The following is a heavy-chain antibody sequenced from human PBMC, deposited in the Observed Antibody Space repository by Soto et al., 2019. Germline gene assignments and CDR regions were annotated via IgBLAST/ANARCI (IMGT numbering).Heavy chain of an antibody. V-gene: IGHV4-31*03. CDR3: ARGDYIFNYFDY. Sequence: QVQLQESGPGLVKPSQTLSLTCTVSGDSISSGDYYWSWIRQHPGKGLEWIGNIYYTGSAYYNPSLRSRVSISIETSKTQFSLNLNSVTAADTAVYYCARGDYIFNYFDYWGQGTLVTVSS. CDR1: GDSISSGDYY. D-gene: IGHD4-4*01. J-gene: IGHJ4*02. CDR2: IYYTGSA.